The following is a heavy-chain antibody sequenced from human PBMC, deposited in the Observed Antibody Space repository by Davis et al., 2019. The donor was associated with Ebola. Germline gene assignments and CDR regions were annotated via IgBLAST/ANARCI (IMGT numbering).Heavy chain of an antibody. CDR3: ARVGTTVTTFDY. CDR2: INPSGGST. J-gene: IGHJ4*02. V-gene: IGHV1-46*01. D-gene: IGHD4-17*01. Sequence: ASVTVSCKASGYTFTSYYMHWVRQAPGQGLEWMGIINPSGGSTSYAQKFQGRVTMTRDTSTSTVYMELSSLRSEDTAVYYCARVGTTVTTFDYWGQGTLVTVSS. CDR1: GYTFTSYY.